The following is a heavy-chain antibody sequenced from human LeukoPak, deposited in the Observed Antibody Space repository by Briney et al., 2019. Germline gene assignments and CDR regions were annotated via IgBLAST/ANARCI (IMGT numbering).Heavy chain of an antibody. CDR3: ARDTPVSAGYFDY. CDR1: GFTFSSHW. V-gene: IGHV3-7*01. J-gene: IGHJ4*02. Sequence: GGSLRLSCVASGFTFSSHWMTWVRQAPGKGLEWVATINQDGTEKYYVDSVNGRFTISRDNAKKSLYLQMSSLRAEDTAVYYCARDTPVSAGYFDYWGRGILVTVSS. D-gene: IGHD2-21*02. CDR2: INQDGTEK.